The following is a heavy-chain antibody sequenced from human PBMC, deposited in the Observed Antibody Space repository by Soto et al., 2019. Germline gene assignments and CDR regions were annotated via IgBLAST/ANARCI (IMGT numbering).Heavy chain of an antibody. J-gene: IGHJ4*01. V-gene: IGHV4-38-2*02. D-gene: IGHD6-19*01. CDR2: IYHGGTT. CDR1: DYSISSGSY. CDR3: ARVHVMVVAGSTFDY. Sequence: SETLSLTCTVSDYSISSGSYWAWIRQPPGKGPEWIASIYHGGTTFYNPSLKSRITISVDTSNNQFSLKLTSVTAADTAVYYCARVHVMVVAGSTFDYWGHGTLVTVSS.